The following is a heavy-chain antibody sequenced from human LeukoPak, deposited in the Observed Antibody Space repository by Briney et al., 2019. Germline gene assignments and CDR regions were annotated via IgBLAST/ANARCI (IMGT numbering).Heavy chain of an antibody. Sequence: GGSLRLSCAASGFTFSTYWMHWVRQAPGKGLVWVSRINSDGSITSYADSVKGRFTISSDNAKKTLYLQMNSLRAEDTAFYYCVGFNYGDYPGDYWGQGTLVTVSS. CDR2: INSDGSIT. CDR3: VGFNYGDYPGDY. V-gene: IGHV3-74*01. J-gene: IGHJ4*02. CDR1: GFTFSTYW. D-gene: IGHD4-17*01.